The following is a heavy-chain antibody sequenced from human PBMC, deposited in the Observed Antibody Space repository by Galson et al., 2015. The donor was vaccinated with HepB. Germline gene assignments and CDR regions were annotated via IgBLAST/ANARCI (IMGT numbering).Heavy chain of an antibody. V-gene: IGHV3-23*01. J-gene: IGHJ3*02. D-gene: IGHD6-19*01. CDR1: GFTFSSYA. CDR3: AKDLERAAVAGNDAFDI. CDR2: ISGSGGST. Sequence: SLRLSCAASGFTFSSYAMSWVRQAPGKGLEWVSAISGSGGSTYYADSVKGRFTISRDNSKNTLYLQMNSLRAEDTAVYYCAKDLERAAVAGNDAFDIWGRGTMVTVSS.